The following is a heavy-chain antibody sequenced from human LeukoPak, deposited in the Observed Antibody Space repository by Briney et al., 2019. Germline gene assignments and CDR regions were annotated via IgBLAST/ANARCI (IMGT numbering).Heavy chain of an antibody. D-gene: IGHD1-26*01. Sequence: GGSLRLSCAASGFTFSNAWMSWVRQAPGKGLEWVSAISDSGGSTYYADSVKGRFTISRDNSKNTLYLQMNSLRAEDTAVYYCAKRGAEVGATVAPGDYWGQGTLVTVSS. CDR3: AKRGAEVGATVAPGDY. J-gene: IGHJ4*02. V-gene: IGHV3-23*01. CDR1: GFTFSNAW. CDR2: ISDSGGST.